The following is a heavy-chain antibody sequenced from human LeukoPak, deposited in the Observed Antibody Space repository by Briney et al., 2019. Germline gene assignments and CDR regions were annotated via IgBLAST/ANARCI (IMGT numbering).Heavy chain of an antibody. CDR2: ISYDGRNK. V-gene: IGHV3-30*18. CDR1: GFTFSSYA. Sequence: GGSLRLSCAASGFTFSSYAMSWVRQAPGKGLEWVAVISYDGRNKYSIDSVKGRFTISRDNSKNTLYLQMNSLRAEDTAVYYCAKDPGYYESSGYYNDYWGQGTLVTVSS. J-gene: IGHJ4*02. D-gene: IGHD3-22*01. CDR3: AKDPGYYESSGYYNDY.